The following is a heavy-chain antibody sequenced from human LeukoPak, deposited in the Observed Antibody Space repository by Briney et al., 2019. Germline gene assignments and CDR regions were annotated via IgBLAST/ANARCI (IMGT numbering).Heavy chain of an antibody. D-gene: IGHD3-10*01. J-gene: IGHJ4*02. Sequence: SETLSLTCTVSGGSISSYYWSWIRQPPGKGLEWIGYIYYSGSTNYNPSLKSRVTISVDTSKNQFSLKLSPVTAADTAVYYCARERGSGSFDYWGQGTLVTVSS. CDR3: ARERGSGSFDY. CDR1: GGSISSYY. V-gene: IGHV4-59*01. CDR2: IYYSGST.